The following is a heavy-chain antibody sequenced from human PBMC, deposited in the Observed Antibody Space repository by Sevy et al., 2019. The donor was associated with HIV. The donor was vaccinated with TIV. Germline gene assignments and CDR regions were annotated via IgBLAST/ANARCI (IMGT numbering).Heavy chain of an antibody. V-gene: IGHV3-9*01. CDR1: GFTFDDYA. Sequence: GGSLRLSCAASGFTFDDYAMHWVRQAPGKGLEWVSGISWNSGTIGYADSVKGRFTISRDNAKNSLYLQMNSLRAEDKALYYGARQRGVVLVPAAPYDYWGQGTLVTVSS. J-gene: IGHJ4*02. CDR3: ARQRGVVLVPAAPYDY. D-gene: IGHD2-2*01. CDR2: ISWNSGTI.